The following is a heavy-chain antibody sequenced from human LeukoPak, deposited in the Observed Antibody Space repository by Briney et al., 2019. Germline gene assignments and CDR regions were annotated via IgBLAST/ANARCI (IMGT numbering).Heavy chain of an antibody. V-gene: IGHV3-23*01. CDR1: GFTFSNYA. J-gene: IGHJ4*02. CDR2: ISGSGGST. CDR3: AIEVPGNFDY. D-gene: IGHD1-26*01. Sequence: QPGASLRLSCAASGFTFSNYAMSWVRQAPGKGLEWVSAISGSGGSTFYADSVKGRFTTSRDNSRNTLYLQLNSLRAEDTAVYYCAIEVPGNFDYWGQGTLVTVSS.